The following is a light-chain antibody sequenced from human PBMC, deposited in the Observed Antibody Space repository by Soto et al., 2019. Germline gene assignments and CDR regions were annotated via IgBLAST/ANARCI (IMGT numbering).Light chain of an antibody. CDR2: AAS. J-gene: IGKJ4*01. CDR1: QYITTW. V-gene: IGKV1-12*01. CDR3: QQANFFPLT. Sequence: DIQLTQSPSFLSASVGDRVTITCRASQYITTWVAWYQQKPGKAPKLLISAASNVQSGVPSRFSGSGIGTDFTLIISSLQPEDFATYYCQQANFFPLTFGGGTTVEIK.